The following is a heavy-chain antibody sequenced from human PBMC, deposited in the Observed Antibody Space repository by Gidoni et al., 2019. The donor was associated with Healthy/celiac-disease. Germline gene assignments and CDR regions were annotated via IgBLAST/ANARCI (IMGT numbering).Heavy chain of an antibody. J-gene: IGHJ3*02. CDR3: ARWGYNWNDRAFDI. V-gene: IGHV4-31*03. Sequence: QVQLQESGPGLVKPSQTLSLTCTVSGGSISSGGYYWSWIRQHPGKGLEWIGYIYYSGSTYYNPSRKSRVTISVDTSKNQFSLKLSSVTAADTAVYYCARWGYNWNDRAFDIWGQGTMVIVSS. D-gene: IGHD1-20*01. CDR2: IYYSGST. CDR1: GGSISSGGYY.